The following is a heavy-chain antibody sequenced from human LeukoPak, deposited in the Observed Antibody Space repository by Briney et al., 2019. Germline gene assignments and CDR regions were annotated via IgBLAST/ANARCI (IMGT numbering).Heavy chain of an antibody. CDR3: ARQGGELLYWFDP. CDR1: GGSISSYY. Sequence: PSETLSLTCTVSGGSISSYYWSWLRQPPGKGLEWIGYIYYSGSTNYNPSLKSRVTISVDTSKNQFSLKLSSVTAADTAVYYCARQGGELLYWFDPWGQGTLVTVSS. V-gene: IGHV4-59*08. CDR2: IYYSGST. D-gene: IGHD2-2*01. J-gene: IGHJ5*02.